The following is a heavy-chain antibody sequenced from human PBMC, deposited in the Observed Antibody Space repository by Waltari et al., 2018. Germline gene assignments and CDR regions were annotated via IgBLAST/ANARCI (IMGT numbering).Heavy chain of an antibody. CDR1: GFTFSSYE. J-gene: IGHJ5*02. V-gene: IGHV3-48*03. D-gene: IGHD6-19*01. Sequence: EVQLVESGGGLVQPGGSLRLSCAASGFTFSSYEMNWVRQAPGKGLEGVSYISSSGSTIYYADSVKGRFTISRDNAKNSLYLQMNSLRAEDTAVYYCARETAESSGWYRLSHPNWFDPWGQGTLVTVSS. CDR2: ISSSGSTI. CDR3: ARETAESSGWYRLSHPNWFDP.